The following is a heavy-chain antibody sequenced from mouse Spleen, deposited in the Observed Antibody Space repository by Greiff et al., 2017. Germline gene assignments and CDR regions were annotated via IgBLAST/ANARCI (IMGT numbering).Heavy chain of an antibody. CDR3: TNGNYLYYFDY. Sequence: VNVVESGAELVRPGASVTLSCKASGYTFTDYEMHWVKQTPVHGLEWIGAIDPETGGTAYNQKFKGKAILTADKSSSTAYMELRSLTSEDSAVYYCTNGNYLYYFDYWGQGTTLTVSS. J-gene: IGHJ2*01. CDR1: GYTFTDYE. D-gene: IGHD2-1*01. V-gene: IGHV1-15*01. CDR2: IDPETGGT.